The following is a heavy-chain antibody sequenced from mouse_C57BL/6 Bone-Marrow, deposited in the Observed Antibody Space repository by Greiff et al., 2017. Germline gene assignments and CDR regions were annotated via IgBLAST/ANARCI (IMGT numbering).Heavy chain of an antibody. V-gene: IGHV1-63*01. J-gene: IGHJ2*01. Sequence: VQVVESGAELVRPGTSVKMSCKASGYTFTNYWIGWAKQRPGHGLEWIGDIYPGGGYTNYNEKFKGKATLTADKSSSTAYMQFSSLTSEDSAIYYCARWSTTVVADYWGQGTTLTVSS. CDR2: IYPGGGYT. D-gene: IGHD1-1*01. CDR1: GYTFTNYW. CDR3: ARWSTTVVADY.